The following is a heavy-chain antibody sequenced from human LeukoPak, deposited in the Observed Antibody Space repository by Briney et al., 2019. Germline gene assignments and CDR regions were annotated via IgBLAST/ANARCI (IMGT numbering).Heavy chain of an antibody. D-gene: IGHD5/OR15-5a*01. J-gene: IGHJ4*02. Sequence: PSETLSLTCAVFGESFSGYFWTWVRQPPGKGLEWIGEIVHTGNTNYNPSLKSRVTISVDTSKKQFSLNLRSVTAADTARYFCARRVGVSTTLDYWGQGTLVTVSS. CDR1: GESFSGYF. CDR3: ARRVGVSTTLDY. CDR2: IVHTGNT. V-gene: IGHV4-34*12.